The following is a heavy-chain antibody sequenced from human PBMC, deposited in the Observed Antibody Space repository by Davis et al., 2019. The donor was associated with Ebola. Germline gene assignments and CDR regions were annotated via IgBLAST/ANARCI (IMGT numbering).Heavy chain of an antibody. CDR3: ASRIVGATNFDY. Sequence: SVKVSCKASGYTFTGYYMHWVRQAPGQGLEWMGGIIPIFGTANYAQKFQGRVTITADKSTSTAYMELSSLRSEDTAVYYCASRIVGATNFDYWGQGTLVTVSS. CDR2: IIPIFGTA. V-gene: IGHV1-69*06. CDR1: GYTFTGYY. J-gene: IGHJ4*02. D-gene: IGHD1-26*01.